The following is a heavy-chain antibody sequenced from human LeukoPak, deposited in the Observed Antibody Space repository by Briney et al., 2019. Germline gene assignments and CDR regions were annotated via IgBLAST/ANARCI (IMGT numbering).Heavy chain of an antibody. CDR2: INPNSGGT. Sequence: ASVKVSCKASGYTFTGYYMHWVRQAPGQGLEWMGGINPNSGGTNYAQKFQGRVTMTRDTSISTAYMELSRLRSDDTAVYYCAREDYGNQPDYYYYYGMDVWGQGTTVTVSS. J-gene: IGHJ6*02. CDR1: GYTFTGYY. V-gene: IGHV1-2*02. D-gene: IGHD4-17*01. CDR3: AREDYGNQPDYYYYYGMDV.